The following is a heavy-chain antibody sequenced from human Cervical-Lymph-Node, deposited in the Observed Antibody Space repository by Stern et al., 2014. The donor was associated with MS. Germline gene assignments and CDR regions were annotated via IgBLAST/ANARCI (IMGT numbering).Heavy chain of an antibody. D-gene: IGHD2-2*02. CDR2: ISSSASTI. J-gene: IGHJ5*02. V-gene: IGHV3-11*01. CDR3: ARDLVPGSIGWFDP. CDR1: GFTFSDYY. Sequence: QVQLVQSGGGLVKPGGSLRLSCTASGFTFSDYYMSWIRQAPGKGLEWISYISSSASTIYYADSVKGRFTISRDNAKNSLYLEMNSLRADDTAIYYCARDLVPGSIGWFDPRGQGTQVTVSS.